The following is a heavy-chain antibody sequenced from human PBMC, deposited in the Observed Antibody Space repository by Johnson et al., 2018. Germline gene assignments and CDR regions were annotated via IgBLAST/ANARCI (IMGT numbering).Heavy chain of an antibody. V-gene: IGHV3-30*18. D-gene: IGHD2-2*01. CDR2: ISYDGSTK. J-gene: IGHJ6*03. CDR3: AKDSCSSTSCDGYMDG. Sequence: QVQLVQSGGGVVQPGRSLRLSCAASGFTFSSYGMHWVRQAPGKGLEWVAVISYDGSTKYYADSVKGRFTISKDNSKNSLYLQMNSLRTEDTALYYCAKDSCSSTSCDGYMDGWGKGTTVTVSS. CDR1: GFTFSSYG.